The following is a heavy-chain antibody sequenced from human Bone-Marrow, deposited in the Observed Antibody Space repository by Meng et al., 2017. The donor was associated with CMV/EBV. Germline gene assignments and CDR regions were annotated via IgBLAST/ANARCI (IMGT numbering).Heavy chain of an antibody. CDR3: ARYTAAQFDY. J-gene: IGHJ4*02. Sequence: SETLSLTCTVSGGSISSSSYYWGWIRQPPGKGLEWIGSIYYSGSTNYNPSLKSRVTISVDKSKNQFSLKLSSVTAADTAVYYCARYTAAQFDYWGQGTLGPVSS. V-gene: IGHV4-39*07. CDR1: GGSISSSSYY. CDR2: IYYSGST. D-gene: IGHD2-2*01.